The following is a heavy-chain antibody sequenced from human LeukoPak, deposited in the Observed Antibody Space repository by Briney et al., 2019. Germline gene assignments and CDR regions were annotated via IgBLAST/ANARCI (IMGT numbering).Heavy chain of an antibody. Sequence: GGSLRLSCAASGFSFSSYSMNWVRQAPGKGLEWVSSISSSSSYIYYVDSVKGRFTISRDNAKNSLYLQMNSLRAEDTAVYYCARDTNWPTSPGDWGQGTLVTVSS. J-gene: IGHJ4*02. CDR2: ISSSSSYI. D-gene: IGHD1-1*01. V-gene: IGHV3-21*04. CDR1: GFSFSSYS. CDR3: ARDTNWPTSPGD.